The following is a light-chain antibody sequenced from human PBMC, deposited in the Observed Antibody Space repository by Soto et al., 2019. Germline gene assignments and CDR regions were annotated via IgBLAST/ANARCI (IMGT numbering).Light chain of an antibody. CDR2: GHN. Sequence: QSVLTQPPSASGTPGQRVTLSCSGSTSSVGSYTVNWYQQLPGTAPKLLIYGHNQWPSGVPDRFSGSKSGTSASLAISGLQSEDEADYYCATWDDSLNGRVFGGGTKLTVL. CDR3: ATWDDSLNGRV. J-gene: IGLJ3*02. CDR1: TSSVGSYT. V-gene: IGLV1-44*01.